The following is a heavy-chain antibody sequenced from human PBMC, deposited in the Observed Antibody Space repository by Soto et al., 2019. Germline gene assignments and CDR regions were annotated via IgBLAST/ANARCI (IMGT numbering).Heavy chain of an antibody. V-gene: IGHV4-39*01. J-gene: IGHJ4*02. Sequence: PSETLSLTCTVSGGSISSSSYYWGWIRQPPGKGLEWIGSIYYSGSTYYNPSLKSRVTISVDTSKNQFSLKLSSVTAADTAVYYCASPGRYYYGSGSHFPFDYWGQGTLVTVSS. CDR3: ASPGRYYYGSGSHFPFDY. CDR2: IYYSGST. CDR1: GGSISSSSYY. D-gene: IGHD3-10*01.